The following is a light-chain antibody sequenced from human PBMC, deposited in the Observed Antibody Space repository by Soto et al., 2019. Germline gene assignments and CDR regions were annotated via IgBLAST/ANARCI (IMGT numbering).Light chain of an antibody. V-gene: IGKV1-5*01. J-gene: IGKJ1*01. CDR2: DAS. Sequence: IQMTQSPSTLSASIGDRVTITCRASQSINNRLAWYQQMPGKAPNLLIYDASSLESGVPSRFRGSGSETEFTLTTSGLQPDDFATYYCQQFIDGWTFGQGTKVEIK. CDR1: QSINNR. CDR3: QQFIDGWT.